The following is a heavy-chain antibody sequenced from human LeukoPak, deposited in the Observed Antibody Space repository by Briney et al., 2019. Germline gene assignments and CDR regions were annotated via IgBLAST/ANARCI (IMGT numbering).Heavy chain of an antibody. Sequence: GDSLKISCKGSGYSFTSYWIGWVRQMPGKGLEWMGIIYPGDSDTRYSPSFQGQVTISADKSISTAYLQWSSLKASDTAMYYCARQSTGYYGSGSYSYWGQGTLVTVSS. CDR1: GYSFTSYW. CDR3: ARQSTGYYGSGSYSY. V-gene: IGHV5-51*01. D-gene: IGHD3-10*01. CDR2: IYPGDSDT. J-gene: IGHJ4*02.